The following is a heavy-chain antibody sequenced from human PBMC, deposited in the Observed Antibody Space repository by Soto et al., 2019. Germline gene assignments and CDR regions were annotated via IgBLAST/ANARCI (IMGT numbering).Heavy chain of an antibody. Sequence: SETLSLTCAVYGGSFSGYYWSWIRQPPGKGLEWIGEINHSGSTNYNPSLKSRVTISVDTSKNQFSLKLSSVTAADTAVYYCARGFWSGNSSGGLGMDAWGQGTTVTVSS. V-gene: IGHV4-34*01. J-gene: IGHJ6*02. CDR2: INHSGST. D-gene: IGHD3-3*01. CDR3: ARGFWSGNSSGGLGMDA. CDR1: GGSFSGYY.